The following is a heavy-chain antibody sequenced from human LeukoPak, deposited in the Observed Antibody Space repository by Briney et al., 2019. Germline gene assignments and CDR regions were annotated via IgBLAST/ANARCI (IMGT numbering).Heavy chain of an antibody. CDR3: ARAALLTGGGYHFDS. V-gene: IGHV3-23*01. Sequence: AGGSLRLSCAASGFTFSSYAMSWVRQAPGKGLEWVSAISGSGGSTYYADSVKGRFTISRDNSKNTLYLQMNSLSAEDTAVYFCARAALLTGGGYHFDSWGQGTLVTVSS. D-gene: IGHD7-27*01. CDR2: ISGSGGST. J-gene: IGHJ4*02. CDR1: GFTFSSYA.